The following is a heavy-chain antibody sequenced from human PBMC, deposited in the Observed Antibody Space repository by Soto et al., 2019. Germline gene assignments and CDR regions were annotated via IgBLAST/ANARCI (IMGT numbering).Heavy chain of an antibody. J-gene: IGHJ6*02. CDR3: AREPPGPDYGMDV. Sequence: GALRLSCAASGFTFSSYSMNWVRQAPGKGLEWVSSISSSSSYIYYADSVKGRFTISRDNAKNSLYLQMNSLGAEDTAVYYCAREPPGPDYGMDVWGQGTTVTVSS. CDR1: GFTFSSYS. V-gene: IGHV3-21*01. CDR2: ISSSSSYI.